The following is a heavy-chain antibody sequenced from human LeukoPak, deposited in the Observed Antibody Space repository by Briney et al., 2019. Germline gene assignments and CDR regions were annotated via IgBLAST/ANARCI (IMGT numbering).Heavy chain of an antibody. V-gene: IGHV1-69*05. Sequence: SVKVSCKASGGTFSSYAISWVRQAPGQGLEWMGRIIPIFGTANYAQKFQGRVTITTDESTSTAYMELSSLRSEDTAVYYCARKGYCSGGSCCSDDAFDIWGQGTMVTVS. J-gene: IGHJ3*02. CDR3: ARKGYCSGGSCCSDDAFDI. D-gene: IGHD2-15*01. CDR2: IIPIFGTA. CDR1: GGTFSSYA.